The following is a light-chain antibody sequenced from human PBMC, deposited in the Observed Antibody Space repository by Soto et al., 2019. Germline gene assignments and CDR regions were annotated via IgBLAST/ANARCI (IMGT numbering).Light chain of an antibody. Sequence: EIVLTQSPATLSLSPGERATLSCRASQSVGSFLAWYQQKPGQAPRLLIYGASNRAPGIPARFSGSGSGTDFALTISSLEPEDFAVYHCLQRRLGFTFGPETKVDIK. J-gene: IGKJ3*01. CDR2: GAS. CDR3: LQRRLGFT. CDR1: QSVGSF. V-gene: IGKV3-11*01.